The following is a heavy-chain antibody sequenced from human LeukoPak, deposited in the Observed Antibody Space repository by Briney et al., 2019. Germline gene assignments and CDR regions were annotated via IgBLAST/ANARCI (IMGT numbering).Heavy chain of an antibody. Sequence: RPGGSLRLSCAASGSTFSSYGMHWVRQAPGKGLEWVAFIRYDGSNKYYADSVKGRFTISRDNAKNSLYLQMNSLRAEDTAVYYCARGGAGGSGSYYKGGFDYWGQGTLVTVSS. J-gene: IGHJ4*02. CDR3: ARGGAGGSGSYYKGGFDY. CDR1: GSTFSSYG. V-gene: IGHV3-30*02. D-gene: IGHD3-10*01. CDR2: IRYDGSNK.